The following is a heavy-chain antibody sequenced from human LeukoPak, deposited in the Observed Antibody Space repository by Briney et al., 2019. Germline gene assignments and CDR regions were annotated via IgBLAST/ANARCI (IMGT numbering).Heavy chain of an antibody. CDR1: SYSISSGYY. CDR3: ARLDSTSWIPSDY. Sequence: SETLSLTCAVSSYSISSGYYWGWIWQPPGKGLEWIGSIYHSGSTYYNPSLKSRVTISVDTSKNQFSLKLSSVTAADTAVYYCARLDSTSWIPSDYWGQGTLVTVSS. V-gene: IGHV4-38-2*01. CDR2: IYHSGST. J-gene: IGHJ4*02. D-gene: IGHD2-2*01.